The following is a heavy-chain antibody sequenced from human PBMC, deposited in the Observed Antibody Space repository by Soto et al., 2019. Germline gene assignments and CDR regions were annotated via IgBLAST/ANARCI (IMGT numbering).Heavy chain of an antibody. CDR2: IIPIFGTV. J-gene: IGHJ4*02. CDR3: ARGGSYGYRNAASFDY. CDR1: GGTFSSYA. D-gene: IGHD5-18*01. V-gene: IGHV1-69*12. Sequence: QVQLVQSGAEVKKPGSSVKVSCKASGGTFSSYAISWVRQAPGQGLEWMGGIIPIFGTVNYAQKFQGRVTITAEESTSTAYMELSSLRSEDTAVYYCARGGSYGYRNAASFDYWGQGTLVTVSS.